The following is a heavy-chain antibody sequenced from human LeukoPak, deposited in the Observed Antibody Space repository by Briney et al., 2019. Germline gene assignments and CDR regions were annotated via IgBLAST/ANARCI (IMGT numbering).Heavy chain of an antibody. Sequence: PGGSLRLSCAASGFTVSSNYMSWVRQAPGKGLEWVSVIYSGGSTYYADSVKGRFTISRDNSKNTLYLQMNSLRAEDTAVYYCATDVRSSPLGFWGHGTLVTVSS. V-gene: IGHV3-66*01. CDR3: ATDVRSSPLGF. CDR1: GFTVSSNY. CDR2: IYSGGST. D-gene: IGHD6-13*01. J-gene: IGHJ4*01.